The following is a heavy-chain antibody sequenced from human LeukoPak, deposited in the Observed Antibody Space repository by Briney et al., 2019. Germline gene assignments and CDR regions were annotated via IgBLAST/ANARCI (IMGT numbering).Heavy chain of an antibody. D-gene: IGHD6-19*01. V-gene: IGHV3-48*03. CDR3: ASSHPAVAGFFDY. CDR1: GFTFSSSG. J-gene: IGHJ4*02. Sequence: PGGSLRLSCAASGFTFSSSGMNWVRQAPGKGLECVLYISSGGGNIYYAGSVKGRFTISRDNAKNSLNLQMNSLKAEDTAVYYCASSHPAVAGFFDYWGQGTPVTVSS. CDR2: ISSGGGNI.